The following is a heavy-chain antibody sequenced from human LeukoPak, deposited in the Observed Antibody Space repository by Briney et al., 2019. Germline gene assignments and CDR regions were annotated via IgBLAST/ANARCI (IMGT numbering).Heavy chain of an antibody. V-gene: IGHV3-30*04. D-gene: IGHD3-10*01. J-gene: IGHJ3*02. CDR1: GFTFSSYA. CDR2: ISYDGSNK. CDR3: AREVGEAFDI. Sequence: GGSLRLSCAASGFTFSSYAMHWVRQAPGKGLEWVAVISYDGSNKYYADSVKGRFTISRDNPKNSLYLQMNSLTAEDTAVYYCAREVGEAFDIWGQGTMVTVSS.